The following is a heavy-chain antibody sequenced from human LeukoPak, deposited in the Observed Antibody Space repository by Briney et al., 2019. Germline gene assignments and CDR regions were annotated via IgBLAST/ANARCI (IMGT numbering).Heavy chain of an antibody. J-gene: IGHJ6*02. V-gene: IGHV3-72*01. Sequence: QSGGSLRLSCAPSGFTFSDHYMDWVRQAPGKGLEWVARTRSKARGYTTEYAASVKGRFTVSRDESMNSLYLQMNSLKTEDTAVYYCARGPTVTFNYHYGMDVWGQGTTVTVSS. CDR1: GFTFSDHY. CDR2: TRSKARGYTT. CDR3: ARGPTVTFNYHYGMDV. D-gene: IGHD4-17*01.